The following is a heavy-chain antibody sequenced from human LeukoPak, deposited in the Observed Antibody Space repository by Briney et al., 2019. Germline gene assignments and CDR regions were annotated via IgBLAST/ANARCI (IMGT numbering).Heavy chain of an antibody. D-gene: IGHD3-22*01. CDR1: GGTFSSYA. J-gene: IGHJ4*02. CDR3: ARVVTYYYDSSGYYSS. V-gene: IGHV1-69*13. Sequence: SVKVSCKASGGTFSSYAISWVRQAPGQGLEWMGGIIPIFGTANYAQKFQGRVTITADESTSTAYMELSSLRSEDTAVYYCARVVTYYYDSSGYYSSWGQGTLVTVSS. CDR2: IIPIFGTA.